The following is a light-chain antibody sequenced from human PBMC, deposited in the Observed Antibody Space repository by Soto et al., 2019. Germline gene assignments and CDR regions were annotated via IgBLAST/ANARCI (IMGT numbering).Light chain of an antibody. CDR1: QSISSW. CDR3: QQYNKWT. J-gene: IGKJ1*01. V-gene: IGKV1-5*03. Sequence: DIQMTQSPSTLSASVGDRVTITCRASQSISSWLAWYQQKPGKAPKLLIYKAPSLESGVPSRFSGSGSGTEFTLTISSLQPDDLATYYCQQYNKWTFGQGTKV. CDR2: KAP.